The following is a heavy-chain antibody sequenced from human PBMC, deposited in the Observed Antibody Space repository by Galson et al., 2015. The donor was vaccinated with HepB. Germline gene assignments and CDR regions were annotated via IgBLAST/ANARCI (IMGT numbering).Heavy chain of an antibody. V-gene: IGHV3-33*01. CDR1: GFTFSSYG. J-gene: IGHJ4*02. D-gene: IGHD3-3*01. Sequence: SLRLSCAASGFTFSSYGMHWVRQAPGKGLEWVAVIWYDGSNKYYADSVKGRFTISRDNSKNTLYLQMNSLRAEDTAVYYCAAGRYDFWSGYYGFDYWGQGTLVTVSS. CDR2: IWYDGSNK. CDR3: AAGRYDFWSGYYGFDY.